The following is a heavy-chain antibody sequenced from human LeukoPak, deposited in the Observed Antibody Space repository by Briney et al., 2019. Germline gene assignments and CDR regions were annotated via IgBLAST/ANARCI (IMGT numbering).Heavy chain of an antibody. V-gene: IGHV4-34*01. CDR3: ARGRGYYDFWTPRVNWFDP. CDR2: INHGGST. CDR1: GGSFSGYY. D-gene: IGHD3-3*01. Sequence: SETLSLTCAVYGGSFSGYYWSWIRQPPGKGLEWIGEINHGGSTNYNPSLKSRVTISVDTSKNQFSLKLSSVTAADTAVYYCARGRGYYDFWTPRVNWFDPWGQGTLVTVSS. J-gene: IGHJ5*02.